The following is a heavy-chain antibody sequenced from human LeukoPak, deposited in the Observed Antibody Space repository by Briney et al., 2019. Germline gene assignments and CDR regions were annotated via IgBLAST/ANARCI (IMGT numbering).Heavy chain of an antibody. V-gene: IGHV1-3*01. Sequence: ASVKISCKASGYTFTSYAMHWVRQAPGQRLEWMGWINAGNGNTKYSQKFQGRVTITRDTSASTAYMELSSLRSEDTAVYYCASHLTSGRWEQWLGLDYWGQGTLVTVSS. J-gene: IGHJ4*02. CDR2: INAGNGNT. CDR3: ASHLTSGRWEQWLGLDY. D-gene: IGHD6-19*01. CDR1: GYTFTSYA.